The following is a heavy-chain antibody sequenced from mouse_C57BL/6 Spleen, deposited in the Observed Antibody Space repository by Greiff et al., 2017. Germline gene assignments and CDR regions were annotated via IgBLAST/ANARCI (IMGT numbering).Heavy chain of an antibody. J-gene: IGHJ2*01. CDR3: ARGSFDYDGSSYGDD. CDR2: INPSSGYT. CDR1: GYTFTSYT. D-gene: IGHD1-1*01. Sequence: QVQLQQSGAELARPGASVKMSCKASGYTFTSYTMHWVKQRPGQGLEWIGYINPSSGYTKYNQKFKDKATLTADKSSSTAYMQLSSLTSEDSAVYYCARGSFDYDGSSYGDDWGQGTTLTVSS. V-gene: IGHV1-4*01.